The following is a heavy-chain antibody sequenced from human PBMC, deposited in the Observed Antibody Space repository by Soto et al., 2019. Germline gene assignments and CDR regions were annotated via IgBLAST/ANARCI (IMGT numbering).Heavy chain of an antibody. Sequence: ASVKVSCTASGYTFTSYGISWVRQAPGQGLEWMGWISAYNGNTNYAQKLQGRVTMTTDTSTSTAYMEPRSLRSDDTAVYYCAREGGSGSYFLENWFDPWGQGTLVTVSS. CDR2: ISAYNGNT. D-gene: IGHD3-10*01. CDR3: AREGGSGSYFLENWFDP. J-gene: IGHJ5*02. V-gene: IGHV1-18*01. CDR1: GYTFTSYG.